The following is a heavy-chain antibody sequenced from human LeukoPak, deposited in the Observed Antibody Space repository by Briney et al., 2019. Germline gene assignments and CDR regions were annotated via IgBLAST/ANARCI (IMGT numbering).Heavy chain of an antibody. V-gene: IGHV3-21*01. CDR3: ARDATRGYYYYGMDV. D-gene: IGHD2-15*01. Sequence: PGGSLRLSCAASGFTFSSHSMNWVRQAPGKGLEWVSSISSSSSYIYYADSVKGRFTISRDNAKNSLYLQMNSLRAEDTAVYYCARDATRGYYYYGMDVWGQGTTVTVSS. J-gene: IGHJ6*02. CDR1: GFTFSSHS. CDR2: ISSSSSYI.